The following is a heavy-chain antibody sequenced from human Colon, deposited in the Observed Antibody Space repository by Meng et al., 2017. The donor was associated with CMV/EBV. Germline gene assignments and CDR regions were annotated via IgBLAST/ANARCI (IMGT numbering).Heavy chain of an antibody. CDR3: ATVRGSYPGDYYYGMDV. CDR2: ISSDGRFT. D-gene: IGHD1-26*01. Sequence: ASVKVSCKASGYTFTTYYIHWVRQAPGQGLEWLGTISSDGRFTTYAQRFEDRVTMTRDTSTSAVYMDLRSLKSEDTAIYYCATVRGSYPGDYYYGMDVRGQGTTVTVSS. CDR1: GYTFTTYY. V-gene: IGHV1-46*01. J-gene: IGHJ6*02.